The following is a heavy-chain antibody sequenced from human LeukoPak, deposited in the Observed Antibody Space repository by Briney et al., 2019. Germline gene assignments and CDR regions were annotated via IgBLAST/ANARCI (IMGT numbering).Heavy chain of an antibody. CDR3: ARVSDSSGYYYPDY. CDR2: IWYDGSNK. CDR1: GFTFSSYG. V-gene: IGHV3-33*01. Sequence: GGSLRLSCAASGFTFSSYGVHWVRQAPGKGLEWVAVIWYDGSNKYYADSVKGRLTISRDNSKNTLYLQMNSLRAEDTAVYYCARVSDSSGYYYPDYWGQGTLVTVSS. J-gene: IGHJ4*02. D-gene: IGHD3-22*01.